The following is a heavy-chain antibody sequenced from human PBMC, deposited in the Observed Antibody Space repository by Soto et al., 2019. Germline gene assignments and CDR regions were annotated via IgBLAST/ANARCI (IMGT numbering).Heavy chain of an antibody. Sequence: QVQLRESGPGLVKPSETLSLTCTVSVDSFSNYYWSWIRQPPGKGLEWIGYIYYSGSTTYNPSLRSRVTISGDTSKNQFSLRLASVTAADTAVYYCAFSQGTDYFDYWGQGTLVTVSS. CDR3: AFSQGTDYFDY. D-gene: IGHD2-21*02. CDR2: IYYSGST. V-gene: IGHV4-59*01. J-gene: IGHJ4*02. CDR1: VDSFSNYY.